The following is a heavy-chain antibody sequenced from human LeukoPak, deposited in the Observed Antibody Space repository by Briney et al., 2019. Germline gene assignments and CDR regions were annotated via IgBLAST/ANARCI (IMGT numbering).Heavy chain of an antibody. CDR3: ARQNDFWSGYYHDY. CDR1: GGSISSGSYY. Sequence: SQTLSLTCTVSGGSISSGSYYGSWIRQPAGKGLEWIGRIYTIGSTNYHPSLKSRVTISVDTSKNQFSLKLSSVTAADTAVYYCARQNDFWSGYYHDYWGQGTLVTVSS. V-gene: IGHV4-61*02. D-gene: IGHD3-3*01. CDR2: IYTIGST. J-gene: IGHJ4*02.